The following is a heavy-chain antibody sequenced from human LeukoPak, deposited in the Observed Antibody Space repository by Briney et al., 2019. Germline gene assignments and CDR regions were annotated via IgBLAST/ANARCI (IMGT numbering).Heavy chain of an antibody. CDR3: ARSTVVGATIGDH. V-gene: IGHV1-2*06. Sequence: ASVKVSCKASGYTFSGDYMHWVRQAPGQGLEWLGRINPNSGGTSYAQKFLGRVTMTRDTSISTAYMELTRLTSDDTAMYCCARSTVVGATIGDHWGQGTLVTVSS. CDR2: INPNSGGT. CDR1: GYTFSGDY. D-gene: IGHD1-26*01. J-gene: IGHJ4*02.